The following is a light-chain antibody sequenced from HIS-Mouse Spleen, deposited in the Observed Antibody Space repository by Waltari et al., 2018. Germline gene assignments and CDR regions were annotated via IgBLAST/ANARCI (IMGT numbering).Light chain of an antibody. J-gene: IGKJ2*01. Sequence: DIVMTQSPDSLAVSLGERATINCKSSQSFLYSSNNKNYLAWYQQKPGQPPKLLIYWASTRDSGVPDRFSGSGSGTDFTLTISSLQAEDVAVYYCQQYYSTPYTFGQGTKLEIK. V-gene: IGKV4-1*01. CDR2: WAS. CDR3: QQYYSTPYT. CDR1: QSFLYSSNNKNY.